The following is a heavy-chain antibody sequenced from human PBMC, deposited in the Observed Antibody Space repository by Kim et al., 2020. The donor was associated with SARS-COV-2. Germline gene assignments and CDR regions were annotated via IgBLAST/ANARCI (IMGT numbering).Heavy chain of an antibody. CDR3: ARAWDS. Sequence: QSGSTSYNPALKQRVTRSVDTSNNHFSLRLRSVTAADTAVYYCARAWDSWGQGTLGTVSS. V-gene: IGHV4-34*01. J-gene: IGHJ4*02. CDR2: QSGST.